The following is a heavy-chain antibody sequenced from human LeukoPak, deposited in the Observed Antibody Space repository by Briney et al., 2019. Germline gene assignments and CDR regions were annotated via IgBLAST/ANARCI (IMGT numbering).Heavy chain of an antibody. J-gene: IGHJ4*02. D-gene: IGHD3-3*01. CDR2: ISAYNGDS. Sequence: ASVKVSCKGSGYSFSSYGMHWVRQAPGQGLEWMGWISAYNGDSDYAQNLQGRVTMTTDPSTSTAYMELRSLRSDDTAVYYCASGWSGYFASLAYWGQGTLVTVAS. CDR3: ASGWSGYFASLAY. CDR1: GYSFSSYG. V-gene: IGHV1-18*01.